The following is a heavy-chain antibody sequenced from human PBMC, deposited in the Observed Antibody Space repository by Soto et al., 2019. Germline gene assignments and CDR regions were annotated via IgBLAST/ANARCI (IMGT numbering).Heavy chain of an antibody. V-gene: IGHV3-23*01. D-gene: IGHD3-22*01. CDR3: AKKSSGNSYFYFDY. Sequence: LRLSCAASGFTFSTYAMGVCRQAPGKGLEWVSALTDSGGSTYYADSVKGRFTISRDNSKNTLFLQMNSLRAEDTAVYYCAKKSSGNSYFYFDYWGQGALVTVSS. J-gene: IGHJ4*02. CDR2: LTDSGGST. CDR1: GFTFSTYA.